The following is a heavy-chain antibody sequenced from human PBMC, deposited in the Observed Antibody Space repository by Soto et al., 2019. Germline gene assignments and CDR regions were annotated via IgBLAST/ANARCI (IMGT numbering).Heavy chain of an antibody. CDR3: ATLPPRIEVTVLPIPT. J-gene: IGHJ5*02. Sequence: SETLSLTCTVSGGSISSYYWSWIRQPPGKGLEWIGYIYYSGSTNYNPSLKSRVTISVDTSKNQFSLKMRYLTAADTAVYYCATLPPRIEVTVLPIPTWDQGTLVTVSS. D-gene: IGHD2-2*02. V-gene: IGHV4-59*12. CDR2: IYYSGST. CDR1: GGSISSYY.